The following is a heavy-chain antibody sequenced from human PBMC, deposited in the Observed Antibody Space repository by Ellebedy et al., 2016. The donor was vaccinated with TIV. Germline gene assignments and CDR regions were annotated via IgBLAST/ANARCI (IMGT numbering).Heavy chain of an antibody. Sequence: SETLSLTXAVSGGSISSSNWWSWVRQPPGKGLEWIGEINHSGSTNYNPSLKSRVTISVDTSKNQFSLKLSSVTAADTAVYYCAREWKGIAVAGLDYWGQGTLVTVSS. CDR3: AREWKGIAVAGLDY. J-gene: IGHJ4*02. CDR1: GGSISSSNW. D-gene: IGHD6-19*01. CDR2: INHSGST. V-gene: IGHV4-4*02.